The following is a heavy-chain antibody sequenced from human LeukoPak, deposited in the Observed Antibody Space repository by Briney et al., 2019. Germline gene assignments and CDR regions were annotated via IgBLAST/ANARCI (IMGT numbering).Heavy chain of an antibody. J-gene: IGHJ4*02. CDR3: ARASVTDPFDY. CDR1: GGSISSYY. Sequence: SETLSLSCTVSGGSISSYYWSWIRPPPGKGLEWIGYIYYSGSTNYNPSLKSRVTISVDTSKNQFSLKLSSVTAADTAVYYCARASVTDPFDYWGQGTLVTVSS. D-gene: IGHD2-21*02. V-gene: IGHV4-59*01. CDR2: IYYSGST.